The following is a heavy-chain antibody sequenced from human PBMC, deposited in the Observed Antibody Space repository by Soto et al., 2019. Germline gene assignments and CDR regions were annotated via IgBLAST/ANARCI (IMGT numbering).Heavy chain of an antibody. D-gene: IGHD3-22*01. CDR3: ARGCYYDSSGYPYFDY. J-gene: IGHJ4*02. Sequence: PSETLSLTCAVYGGAFIGYYCILIRHPPLKGLEWIVEINHSGSTNYNPSLKSRVTISVDTSKNQFSLKLSSVTAADTAAYYCARGCYYDSSGYPYFDYWGQGTLVTVSS. V-gene: IGHV4-34*01. CDR2: INHSGST. CDR1: GGAFIGYY.